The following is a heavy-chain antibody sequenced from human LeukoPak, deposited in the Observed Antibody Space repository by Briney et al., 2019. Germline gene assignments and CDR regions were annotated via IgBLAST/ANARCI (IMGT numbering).Heavy chain of an antibody. J-gene: IGHJ3*02. V-gene: IGHV3-7*01. Sequence: GGSLRLSCAGSGFTFSSYKINWVRQAPGKGLEWVANIKQDGSEKNYVDSVKGRFTISRDNAKNSLSLQMISLRAEDTALYYCARNKRADTWGQGTMVTVSS. CDR2: IKQDGSEK. CDR3: ARNKRADT. D-gene: IGHD1/OR15-1a*01. CDR1: GFTFSSYK.